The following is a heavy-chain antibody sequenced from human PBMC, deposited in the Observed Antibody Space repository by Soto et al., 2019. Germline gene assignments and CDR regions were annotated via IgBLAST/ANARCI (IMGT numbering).Heavy chain of an antibody. CDR2: INPNTGGP. Sequence: ASVKVSCKSSGSTFTYYYIHLVRHAPGQGLEWMGWINPNTGGPISAEKFQGRFSMTRDTSISTAYVELSRLRSDDTAVYYCARGGTNSLDYWGQGTQFTFSS. J-gene: IGHJ4*02. V-gene: IGHV1-2*02. CDR1: GSTFTYYY. D-gene: IGHD2-8*01. CDR3: ARGGTNSLDY.